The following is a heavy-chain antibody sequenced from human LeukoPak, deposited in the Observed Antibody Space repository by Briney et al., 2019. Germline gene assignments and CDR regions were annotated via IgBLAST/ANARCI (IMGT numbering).Heavy chain of an antibody. CDR3: ARGYGSGSYYKGNWFDP. CDR1: GFTFSSYA. J-gene: IGHJ5*02. Sequence: GSLRLSCAASGFTFSSYAMSWVRQAPGKGLEWIGYIYYSGSTNYNPSLKSRVTISVDTSKNQFSLKLSSVTAADTAVYYCARGYGSGSYYKGNWFDPWGQGTLVTVSS. V-gene: IGHV4-59*12. D-gene: IGHD3-10*01. CDR2: IYYSGST.